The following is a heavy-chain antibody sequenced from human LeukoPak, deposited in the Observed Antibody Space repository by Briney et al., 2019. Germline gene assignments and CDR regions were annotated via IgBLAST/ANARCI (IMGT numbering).Heavy chain of an antibody. D-gene: IGHD2-2*01. V-gene: IGHV3-30*02. CDR3: AKVRYCSSTSCQDRGAFDI. Sequence: GGSLRLSCAASGFTFSSYGMHWVRQAPGKGLEWVAFIRYDGSNKYYADSVKGRFAFSRDNYKNALYLQMNSLGAEDTAVYYCAKVRYCSSTSCQDRGAFDIWGQGTMVTVSS. J-gene: IGHJ3*02. CDR1: GFTFSSYG. CDR2: IRYDGSNK.